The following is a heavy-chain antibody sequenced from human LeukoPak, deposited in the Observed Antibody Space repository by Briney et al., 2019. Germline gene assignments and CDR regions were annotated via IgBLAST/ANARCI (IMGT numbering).Heavy chain of an antibody. D-gene: IGHD3-10*01. CDR3: AKDRGWFGELIYWFDP. J-gene: IGHJ5*02. CDR1: GFTFSSYG. Sequence: GGSLRLSCAASGFTFSSYGMHWVRQAPGKGLEWVAVISYDGSNKYYADSVKGRFTISRDNSKNTLYLQMNSLRAEDTAVYYCAKDRGWFGELIYWFDPWGQGTPVTVSS. CDR2: ISYDGSNK. V-gene: IGHV3-30*18.